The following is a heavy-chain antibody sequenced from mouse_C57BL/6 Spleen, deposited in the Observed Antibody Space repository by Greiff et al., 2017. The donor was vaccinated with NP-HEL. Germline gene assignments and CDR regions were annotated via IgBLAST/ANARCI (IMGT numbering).Heavy chain of an antibody. CDR2: IDPDSGGT. CDR3: ASGGAPGLAY. CDR1: GYTFTSFW. J-gene: IGHJ3*01. Sequence: QVQLQQPGAELVMPVASVKLSCKASGYTFTSFWMHWVKQRPGRGLAWMGRIDPDSGGTKYNEKFKSKATLTVAKPSSTAYMQLSILSSEESADYYGASGGAPGLAYGGQGTLVTVSA. V-gene: IGHV1-72*01.